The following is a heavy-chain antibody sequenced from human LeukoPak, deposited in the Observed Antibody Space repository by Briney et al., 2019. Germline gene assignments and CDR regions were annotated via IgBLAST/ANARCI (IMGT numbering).Heavy chain of an antibody. CDR1: GGSFSGYY. J-gene: IGHJ6*02. Sequence: SETLSLTCAVYGGSFSGYYWSWIRQPPGKGLEWIGEINHSGSTNYNPSLKSRVTISVDTSKNQSSLKLSSVTAADTAVYYCARVLAAALDYYYYYGMDVWGQGTTVTVSS. CDR2: INHSGST. V-gene: IGHV4-34*01. CDR3: ARVLAAALDYYYYYGMDV. D-gene: IGHD6-19*01.